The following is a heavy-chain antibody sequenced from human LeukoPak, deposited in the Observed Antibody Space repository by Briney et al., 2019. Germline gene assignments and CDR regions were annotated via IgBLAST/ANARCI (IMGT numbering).Heavy chain of an antibody. Sequence: SQTLSLTCTVSGGSISSGGYYWSWLRQPAGKGLDWIGHIYTSGSTNYNPSLKSRVTISVDTSKNQFSLKLSSVTAADTAVYYCARVWARTFDYWGQGNLVTVSS. J-gene: IGHJ4*02. CDR2: IYTSGST. D-gene: IGHD3-10*01. CDR1: GGSISSGGYY. V-gene: IGHV4-61*09. CDR3: ARVWARTFDY.